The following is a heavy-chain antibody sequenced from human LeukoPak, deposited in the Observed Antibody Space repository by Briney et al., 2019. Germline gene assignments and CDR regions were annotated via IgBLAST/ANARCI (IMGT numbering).Heavy chain of an antibody. Sequence: GGSLRLSCAASGFTVSSNYMSWVRQAPGKGLEWVSVIYSGGSTYYADSVKGRFTISRDNSKNTLYLQMNSMRAEDTAVYYCARERGHQGLYYYYYGTDVWGQGTTVTVSS. V-gene: IGHV3-66*01. J-gene: IGHJ6*02. CDR1: GFTVSSNY. CDR2: IYSGGST. CDR3: ARERGHQGLYYYYYGTDV.